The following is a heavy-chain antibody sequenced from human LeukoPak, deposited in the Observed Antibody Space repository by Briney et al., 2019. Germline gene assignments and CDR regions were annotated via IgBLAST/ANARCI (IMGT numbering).Heavy chain of an antibody. Sequence: GGSLRLSCAASGFTFSTYGMSWVRQAPGKGLEWVSGISSSGDSAYYADSVKGRFTISRDNSKSTLFLQVNSLRAEDTALYYCAKEFTKEWGQGTLVTVSS. CDR3: AKEFTKE. D-gene: IGHD1-1*01. CDR1: GFTFSTYG. CDR2: ISSSGDSA. V-gene: IGHV3-23*01. J-gene: IGHJ4*02.